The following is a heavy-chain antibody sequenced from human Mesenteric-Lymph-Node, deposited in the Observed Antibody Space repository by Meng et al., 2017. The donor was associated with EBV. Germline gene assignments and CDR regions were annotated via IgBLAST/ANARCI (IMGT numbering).Heavy chain of an antibody. J-gene: IGHJ5*02. D-gene: IGHD2-15*01. CDR3: ARTGRCSGDSCYYNWFDP. Sequence: QAQLGESGTGLVQPSDTLSLPCTVPGHSVIDVNSYCVWSRKPQGNGLEWIAYFHSRGSTTFNPHLKSRAAISVDTSKNQFSLRLSSVTAADTAVYYCARTGRCSGDSCYYNWFDPWGQGTLVTVSS. V-gene: IGHV4-61*01. CDR2: FHSRGST. CDR1: GHSVIDVNSY.